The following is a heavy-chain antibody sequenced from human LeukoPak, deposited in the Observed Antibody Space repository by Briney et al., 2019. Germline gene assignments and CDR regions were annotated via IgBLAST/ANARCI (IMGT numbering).Heavy chain of an antibody. D-gene: IGHD3-10*01. CDR3: ARRRGYYGSGSYSRNWFDP. J-gene: IGHJ5*02. Sequence: SETLSLTCAVYGGSFSGYYWSWIRQPPGKGLEWIGEINHSGSTNYNPSLKSRVTISVDTSKNQFSLKLSSVTAADTAVYYCARRRGYYGSGSYSRNWFDPWGQGTLVTVSS. V-gene: IGHV4-34*01. CDR2: INHSGST. CDR1: GGSFSGYY.